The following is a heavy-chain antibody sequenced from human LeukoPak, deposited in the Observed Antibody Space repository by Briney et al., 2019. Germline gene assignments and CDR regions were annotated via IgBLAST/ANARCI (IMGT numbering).Heavy chain of an antibody. CDR1: GYTFTSCY. CDR3: ARVGLYGPFDY. V-gene: IGHV1-46*01. D-gene: IGHD2/OR15-2a*01. J-gene: IGHJ4*02. Sequence: GASVKVSCKASGYTFTSCYMHWVRQAPGQGLEWMGIINPSGGSTSYAQKFQGRVTMTRDMSTSTVYMELSSLRSEDTAVYYCARVGLYGPFDYWGQGTLVTVSS. CDR2: INPSGGST.